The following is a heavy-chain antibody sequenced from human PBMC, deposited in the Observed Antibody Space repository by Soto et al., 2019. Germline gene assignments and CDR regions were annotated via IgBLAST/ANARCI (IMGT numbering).Heavy chain of an antibody. J-gene: IGHJ4*02. CDR2: ISVSDAFI. D-gene: IGHD1-20*01. CDR1: GFNVGAFA. V-gene: IGHV3-23*01. Sequence: EVQLLESGGDLVQPGGSLRLSCAASGFNVGAFAVNWVRQAPGKGLEWVSGISVSDAFIYYADSVRGRFSISRDASENTLYLQMNSLRVDYTALYYCTRETVAGITGLDYWGPGTLVTVSS. CDR3: TRETVAGITGLDY.